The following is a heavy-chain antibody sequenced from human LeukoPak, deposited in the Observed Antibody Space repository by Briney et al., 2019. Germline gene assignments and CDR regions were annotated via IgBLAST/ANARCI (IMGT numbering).Heavy chain of an antibody. CDR3: VRDSLAVSNGLDI. CDR1: GFTLTRYS. V-gene: IGHV3-48*04. CDR2: INSAGHTI. Sequence: GGSLRLSCAASGFTLTRYSMNWVRQVPGKGLEWTAYINSAGHTIYYADFVKGRFAISRDSTKNSLFLQMTSLRVEDTAVYFCVRDSLAVSNGLDIWGQGTTVIVSS. J-gene: IGHJ3*02. D-gene: IGHD6-19*01.